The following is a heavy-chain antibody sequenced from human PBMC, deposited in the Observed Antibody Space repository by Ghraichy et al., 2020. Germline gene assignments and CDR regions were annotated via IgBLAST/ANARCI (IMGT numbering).Heavy chain of an antibody. CDR2: VNHGGST. CDR3: AGRRAAPNYWFFDL. D-gene: IGHD6-6*01. Sequence: SETLSLTCAVYAGSFSGYYWSWIRQPPGKGLEWIGEVNHGGSTNYSPSLKSRVIISVDTSKNQFSLKLSSLTAADTAVYYCAGRRAAPNYWFFDLWGRGTLVTLST. V-gene: IGHV4-34*01. J-gene: IGHJ2*01. CDR1: AGSFSGYY.